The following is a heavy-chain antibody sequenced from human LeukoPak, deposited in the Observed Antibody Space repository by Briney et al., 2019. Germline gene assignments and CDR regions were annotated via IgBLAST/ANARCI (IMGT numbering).Heavy chain of an antibody. CDR2: IKYDGSEK. CDR3: ARLNWNDSY. V-gene: IGHV3-7*05. Sequence: PGGSLRLSCAASGFVFSKYWMSWVRQAPGKGLEWVANIKYDGSEKHYVDSVKGRFTMSRDNAKNSLYLHMNSLRADDTAVYYCARLNWNDSYWGQGALVTVSS. CDR1: GFVFSKYW. J-gene: IGHJ4*02. D-gene: IGHD1-1*01.